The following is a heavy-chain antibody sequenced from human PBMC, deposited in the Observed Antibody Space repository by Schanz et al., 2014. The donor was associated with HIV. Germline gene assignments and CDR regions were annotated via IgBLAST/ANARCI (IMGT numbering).Heavy chain of an antibody. Sequence: QVQLVESGGGVVQPGRSLRLSCAASGFTFSSYAMHWVRQAAGKGLEWVAVISYDGSNKNYADSVKGRFTISRDNSKNTLYLQMNSLRAEDTAVYYCAKVATWDYYGMDVWGQGTTVTVSS. CDR3: AKVATWDYYGMDV. J-gene: IGHJ6*02. V-gene: IGHV3-30-3*01. CDR1: GFTFSSYA. CDR2: ISYDGSNK.